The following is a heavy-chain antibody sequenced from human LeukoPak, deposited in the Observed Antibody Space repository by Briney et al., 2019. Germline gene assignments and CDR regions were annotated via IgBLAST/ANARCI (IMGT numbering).Heavy chain of an antibody. J-gene: IGHJ4*02. CDR1: GGSFSGCY. CDR2: INHSGST. Sequence: SETLSLTCAVYGGSFSGCYWSWIRQPPGKGLEWIGEINHSGSTNYNPSLKSRVTISVDTSKNQFSLKLSSVTAADTAVYYCATRGTTTVTTSTIDYWGQGTLVTVSS. CDR3: ATRGTTTVTTSTIDY. V-gene: IGHV4-34*01. D-gene: IGHD4-17*01.